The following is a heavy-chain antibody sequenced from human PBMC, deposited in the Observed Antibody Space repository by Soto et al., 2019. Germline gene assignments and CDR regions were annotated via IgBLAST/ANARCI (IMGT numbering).Heavy chain of an antibody. CDR1: GFTLSGYW. CDR3: AREAPHFGSGRHSDL. Sequence: PGGSLRLSCAASGFTLSGYWMHWVRQAPGKGLEWVSRITPDEITTAYADSVKGRFTISRDNAKNTLYLQMNSLRAEDTAVYFCAREAPHFGSGRHSDLWGQGTLVTVSS. J-gene: IGHJ4*02. D-gene: IGHD3-10*01. V-gene: IGHV3-74*03. CDR2: ITPDEITT.